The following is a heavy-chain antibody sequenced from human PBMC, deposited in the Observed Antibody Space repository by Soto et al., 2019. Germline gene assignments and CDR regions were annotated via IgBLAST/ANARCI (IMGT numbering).Heavy chain of an antibody. J-gene: IGHJ4*02. Sequence: EVQLLESGGGLVQPGGSLRLSCAVSGFTFSSFAMSWVRQAPGKGLEWVSVISSSGGTTYYADSVKGRFTISRDNSKKTRNLQMTSLRAEDTAVYSCASDDSYACDYWGQGTLVTVSS. CDR3: ASDDSYACDY. CDR2: ISSSGGTT. V-gene: IGHV3-23*01. D-gene: IGHD3-16*01. CDR1: GFTFSSFA.